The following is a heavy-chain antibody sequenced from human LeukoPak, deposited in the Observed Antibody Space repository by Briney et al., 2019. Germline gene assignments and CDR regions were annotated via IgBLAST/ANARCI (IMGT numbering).Heavy chain of an antibody. Sequence: PSETLSLTCTVSGGSISSYYWGWIRQPPGKGLEWIGSMYYSGSTYYNPSLKSRVTISVDTSKNQFSLKLSSVTAADTAVYYCARAGVADQGNWFDPWGQGTLVTVSS. V-gene: IGHV4-39*07. CDR3: ARAGVADQGNWFDP. D-gene: IGHD6-19*01. J-gene: IGHJ5*02. CDR1: GGSISSYY. CDR2: MYYSGST.